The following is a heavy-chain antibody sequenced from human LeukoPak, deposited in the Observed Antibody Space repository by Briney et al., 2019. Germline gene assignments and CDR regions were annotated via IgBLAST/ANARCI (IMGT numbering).Heavy chain of an antibody. D-gene: IGHD4-11*01. J-gene: IGHJ5*02. V-gene: IGHV4-30-2*01. Sequence: SETLSLTCTVSGGSISSGGYYWSWIRQPPGKGLEWIGYIYHSGSTYYNPSLKSRVTISVDRSKNQFSLKLSSVTAADTAVYYCASSTTVTTWWFDPWGQGTLVTVSS. CDR2: IYHSGST. CDR1: GGSISSGGYY. CDR3: ASSTTVTTWWFDP.